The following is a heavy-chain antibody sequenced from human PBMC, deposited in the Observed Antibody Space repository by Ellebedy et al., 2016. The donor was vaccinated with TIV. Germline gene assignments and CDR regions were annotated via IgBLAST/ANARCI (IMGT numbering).Heavy chain of an antibody. V-gene: IGHV3-30*18. CDR1: RFTFSIFG. J-gene: IGHJ4*02. D-gene: IGHD6-13*01. Sequence: GGSLRLSXAASRFTFSIFGLHWVRQAPGKGLEWVAIISSDGTNKYYADSVRGRFTFSRDNSKNTLYLQMNSLRAEDTAVYYCAKGWLGAGAGTDFDYWGRGTLVTVSS. CDR2: ISSDGTNK. CDR3: AKGWLGAGAGTDFDY.